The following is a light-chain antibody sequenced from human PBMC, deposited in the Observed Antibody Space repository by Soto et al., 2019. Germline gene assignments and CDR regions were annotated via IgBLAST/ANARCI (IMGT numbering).Light chain of an antibody. CDR2: GNS. CDR3: QSYDGSLSGSV. V-gene: IGLV1-40*01. J-gene: IGLJ2*01. CDR1: SSNIGAGYD. Sequence: QAVVTQPPSVSGAPGQRVTISCTGSSSNIGAGYDVHWYQQLPGTAPKVLIYGNSNRPSGVPDRFSGSKSGTSASLAITGLQAEDEADYYCQSYDGSLSGSVFGGGTKVTVL.